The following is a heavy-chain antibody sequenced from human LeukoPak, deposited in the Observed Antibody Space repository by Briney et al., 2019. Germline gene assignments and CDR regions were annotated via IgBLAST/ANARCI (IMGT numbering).Heavy chain of an antibody. D-gene: IGHD3-10*01. V-gene: IGHV3-74*01. CDR1: GFTLSSYW. J-gene: IGHJ4*02. Sequence: PGGSLRLSCAASGFTLSSYWMHWARQAPGKGLVWVSRINSDGSSTSYADSVKGRFTISRDNAKNTLYLQMNSLRAEDTAVYYCARDLEWFGDVDDYWGQGTLVTVSS. CDR3: ARDLEWFGDVDDY. CDR2: INSDGSST.